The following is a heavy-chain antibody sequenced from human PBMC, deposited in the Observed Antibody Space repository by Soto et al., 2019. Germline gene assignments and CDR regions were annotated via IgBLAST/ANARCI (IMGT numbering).Heavy chain of an antibody. CDR3: ARDTGDDFWSGYYIGIYYYYMDV. Sequence: ASVKVSCKASGYTFTSYGISWVRQAPGQGLEWMGWIGAYNGNTNYAQKLQGRVTMTTDTSTSTAYMELRSLRSDDTAVYYCARDTGDDFWSGYYIGIYYYYMDVWGKGTTVTVSS. V-gene: IGHV1-18*01. CDR2: IGAYNGNT. D-gene: IGHD3-3*01. CDR1: GYTFTSYG. J-gene: IGHJ6*03.